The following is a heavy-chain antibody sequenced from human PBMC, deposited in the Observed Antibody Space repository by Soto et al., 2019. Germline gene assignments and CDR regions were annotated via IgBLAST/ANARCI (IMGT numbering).Heavy chain of an antibody. Sequence: TCTVSGCSISGYYWSWVRQAPGQGLEWMGWISAYNGNTNYAQKLQGRVTMTTDTSTSTAYVELRSMRSGDTAVYYCARADGWYCSSTSCHFDYWGQGTLVTVSS. CDR3: ARADGWYCSSTSCHFDY. V-gene: IGHV1-18*04. D-gene: IGHD2-2*01. CDR1: GCSISGYY. CDR2: ISAYNGNT. J-gene: IGHJ4*02.